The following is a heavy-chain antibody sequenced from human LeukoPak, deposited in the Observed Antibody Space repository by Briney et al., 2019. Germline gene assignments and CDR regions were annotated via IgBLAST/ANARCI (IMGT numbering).Heavy chain of an antibody. J-gene: IGHJ4*02. CDR1: GFTFSSYA. Sequence: PGGSLRLSCAASGFTFSSYAMSWVRQAPGKGLEWVSAISGSGGSTYYADSVKGRFPISRDNSKNTLYLQMNSLKAEDTAVYYCAKDPLHIVVVTAIFDYWGQGTLVTVSS. V-gene: IGHV3-23*01. CDR3: AKDPLHIVVVTAIFDY. CDR2: ISGSGGST. D-gene: IGHD2-21*02.